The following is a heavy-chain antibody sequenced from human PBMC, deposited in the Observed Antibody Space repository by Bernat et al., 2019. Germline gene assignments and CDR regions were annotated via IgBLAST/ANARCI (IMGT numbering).Heavy chain of an antibody. CDR3: ARDPWGGYCSSTSCYAFDY. CDR2: ISSSSTI. D-gene: IGHD2-2*01. J-gene: IGHJ4*02. CDR1: GFTFSSYS. Sequence: EVQLVESGGGLVQPGGSLRLSCAASGFTFSSYSMNWVRQAPGKGLEWVSYISSSSTIYYADSVKGRFTISRDNSKNTLYLQMNSLRAEDTAVYYCARDPWGGYCSSTSCYAFDYWGQGTLVTVSS. V-gene: IGHV3-48*01.